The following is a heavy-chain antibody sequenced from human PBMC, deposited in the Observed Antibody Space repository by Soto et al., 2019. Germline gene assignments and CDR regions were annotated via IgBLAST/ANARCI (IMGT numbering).Heavy chain of an antibody. Sequence: QVQLVESGGGEVQPGRSLTISCAASGFTFSTYGMHWFRQTPGKGLEWVAVISYDGTNKFYSDSVKGRFTISRDNFKNTLTRQMNSLRADDTAVYSCAKDLQSYGDYDYYCYGMDVWGLGTRVTVSS. D-gene: IGHD4-17*01. J-gene: IGHJ6*02. V-gene: IGHV3-30*18. CDR1: GFTFSTYG. CDR3: AKDLQSYGDYDYYCYGMDV. CDR2: ISYDGTNK.